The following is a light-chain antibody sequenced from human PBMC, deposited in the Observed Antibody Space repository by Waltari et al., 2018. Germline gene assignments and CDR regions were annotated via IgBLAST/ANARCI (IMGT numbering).Light chain of an antibody. Sequence: SCRASQRISRALAWYQQKPGQAPRLLIFDTSKRATGIPDRFSGSGSGTDFSLTISRLEPEDFAVYYCQHYVRLPATFGQGTKVEMK. V-gene: IGKV3-11*01. J-gene: IGKJ2*01. CDR1: QRISRA. CDR2: DTS. CDR3: QHYVRLPAT.